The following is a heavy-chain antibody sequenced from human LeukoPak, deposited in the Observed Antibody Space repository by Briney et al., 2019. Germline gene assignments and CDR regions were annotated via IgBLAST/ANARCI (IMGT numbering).Heavy chain of an antibody. CDR2: IYYSGST. CDR1: GGSISSYY. Sequence: SETLSLTCTVSGGSISSYYWSWIRQPPGKGLEWIGYIYYSGSTNYNPSLKSRVTISVGTSKNQFSLKLSSVTAADTAVYYCARDNYWNSNWFDPWGQGTLVTVSS. CDR3: ARDNYWNSNWFDP. J-gene: IGHJ5*02. V-gene: IGHV4-59*01. D-gene: IGHD1-7*01.